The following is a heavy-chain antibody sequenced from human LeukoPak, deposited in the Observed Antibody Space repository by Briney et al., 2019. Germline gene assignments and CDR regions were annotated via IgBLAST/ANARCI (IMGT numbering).Heavy chain of an antibody. V-gene: IGHV3-15*01. CDR1: GFTLSSAW. J-gene: IGHJ4*02. CDR3: ARDALYDSSED. Sequence: PGGSLRLSCAASGFTLSSAWMSWVRQAPGKGLEWVGRIKSKTDGATTDYAAPVDGRFSISRDDSRNTLYLQMDSLRAEDTAVYYCARDALYDSSEDWGQGTLVTVSS. CDR2: IKSKTDGATT. D-gene: IGHD3-22*01.